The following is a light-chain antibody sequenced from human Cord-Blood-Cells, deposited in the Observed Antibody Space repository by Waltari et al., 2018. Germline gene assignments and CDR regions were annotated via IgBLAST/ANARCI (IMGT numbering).Light chain of an antibody. CDR2: DAS. CDR3: QQRSNWPPT. CDR1: QSVSSY. J-gene: IGKJ4*01. Sequence: EIVLTQSPATLSLSPGERATLSCRASQSVSSYLAWYQQKPGQAPRLLIYDASNRATVIPARFSGRGSGPDFALTISSLEPEDFAVYYCQQRSNWPPTFGGGTKVEIK. V-gene: IGKV3-11*01.